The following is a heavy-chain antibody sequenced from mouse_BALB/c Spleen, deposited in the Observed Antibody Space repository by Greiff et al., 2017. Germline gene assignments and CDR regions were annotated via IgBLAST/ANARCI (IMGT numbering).Heavy chain of an antibody. CDR3: NSVYGYDWFAY. J-gene: IGHJ3*01. Sequence: VQLQQSGAELVRSGASVKLSCTASGFNIKDYYMHWVKQRPEQGLEWIGWIDPENGDTEYAPKFQGKATMTADTSSNTAYLQLSSLTSEDTAVYYCNSVYGYDWFAYWGQGTLVTVSA. D-gene: IGHD2-2*01. CDR2: IDPENGDT. CDR1: GFNIKDYY. V-gene: IGHV14-4*02.